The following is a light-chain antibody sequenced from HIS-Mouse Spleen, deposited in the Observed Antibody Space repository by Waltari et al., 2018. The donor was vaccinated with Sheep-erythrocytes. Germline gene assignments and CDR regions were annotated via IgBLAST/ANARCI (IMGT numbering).Light chain of an antibody. J-gene: IGKJ2*01. V-gene: IGKV3-11*01. CDR3: QQRSNWYT. CDR1: QSVSSY. CDR2: EAS. Sequence: EIVLTQSPATLSLSPGERATLSCRASQSVSSYLAWYQQKPGQAPRLLIYEASHRATGIPARFSGSGSGTDFTLTISSLEPEDFAVYYCQQRSNWYTFGQGTKLEIK.